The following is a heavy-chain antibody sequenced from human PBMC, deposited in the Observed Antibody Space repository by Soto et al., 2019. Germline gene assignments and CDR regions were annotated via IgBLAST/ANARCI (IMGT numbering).Heavy chain of an antibody. V-gene: IGHV3-23*01. J-gene: IGHJ4*02. CDR3: TRDSWWESAD. Sequence: EVQLLESGGGLVQPGGSLRLSCAASGFTFSTSGMSWVRQAPGKGLEWVAGISGDDGATYYADSVKGRFTISRDKSENTLFLQMNSLRAEDTALYYCTRDSWWESADWGQGTLVTVSS. CDR2: ISGDDGAT. CDR1: GFTFSTSG. D-gene: IGHD1-26*01.